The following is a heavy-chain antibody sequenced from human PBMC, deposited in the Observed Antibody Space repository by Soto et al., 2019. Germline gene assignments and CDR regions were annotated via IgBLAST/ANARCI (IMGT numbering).Heavy chain of an antibody. Sequence: QVQLVQSGAEVKKPGASVKFSCKASGYTFTSYDINWVRQATGQGLEWMGWMNHNSGNTGYAQKFQGRVTMTRNTSISTAYMELSSLRSEDAAVDYCAREDPYSRGWSAFGFTWFDPLGQGTLGPGSS. CDR3: AREDPYSRGWSAFGFTWFDP. CDR2: MNHNSGNT. D-gene: IGHD6-19*01. V-gene: IGHV1-8*01. CDR1: GYTFTSYD. J-gene: IGHJ5*02.